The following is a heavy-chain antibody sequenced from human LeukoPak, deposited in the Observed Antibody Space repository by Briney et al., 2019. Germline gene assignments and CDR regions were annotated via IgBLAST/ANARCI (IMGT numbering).Heavy chain of an antibody. V-gene: IGHV4-59*08. Sequence: SSETLSLTCTVSGDSISSYYWSWIRQPPGKGLEWIGYMYYTGSTTYNPSLKSRVIMSVDTSKNQLSLKLSSVTAADTAVYYCARGRVGGYYYDSSGYYELDYWGQGTLVTVSS. D-gene: IGHD3-22*01. CDR2: MYYTGST. J-gene: IGHJ4*02. CDR1: GDSISSYY. CDR3: ARGRVGGYYYDSSGYYELDY.